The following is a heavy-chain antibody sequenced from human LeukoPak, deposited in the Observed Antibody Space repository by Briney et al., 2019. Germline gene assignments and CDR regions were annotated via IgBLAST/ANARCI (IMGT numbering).Heavy chain of an antibody. V-gene: IGHV3-23*01. CDR1: RFTFSSHA. Sequence: PGGALRLSCAASRFTFSSHAMNSVRQAPWKGLEWVSMISGGGGKTHFVDSVKGRFNISRDNSKNTLFLQMNSLRAEDTSIYYCAKGRGIVAAGSWFDAWGQGILVTVSS. CDR3: AKGRGIVAAGSWFDA. CDR2: ISGGGGKT. D-gene: IGHD6-13*01. J-gene: IGHJ5*02.